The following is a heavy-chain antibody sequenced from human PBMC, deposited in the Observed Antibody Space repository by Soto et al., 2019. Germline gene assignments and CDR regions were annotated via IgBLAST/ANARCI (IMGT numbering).Heavy chain of an antibody. D-gene: IGHD3-22*01. CDR3: ARRYYYDSSGYYGY. CDR2: IYYSGST. V-gene: IGHV4-39*01. J-gene: IGHJ4*02. CDR1: GGSISSGNYY. Sequence: SETLSLTCTVSGGSISSGNYYWSWIRQSPGKGLEWIGSIYYSGSTYYNPSLKSRVTISVDTSKNQFSLKLSSVTAADTAVYYCARRYYYDSSGYYGYWGQGTLVTVSS.